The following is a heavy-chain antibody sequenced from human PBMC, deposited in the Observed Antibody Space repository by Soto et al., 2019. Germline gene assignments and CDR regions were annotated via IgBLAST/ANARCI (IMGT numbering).Heavy chain of an antibody. CDR3: ARSSGWRQVGVYNYALDV. CDR2: ISASGAYT. J-gene: IGHJ6*02. V-gene: IGHV3-11*06. Sequence: QVQLVESGGGWVKPGESLRLSCIGSGFFLSNNWMTWIRQAPGKGLEWVSYISASGAYTIYADSLKYRFTISRDNARKSLWLQMTCLTAEDTAVYYCARSSGWRQVGVYNYALDVWGPGTTVIVAS. D-gene: IGHD1-1*01. CDR1: GFFLSNNW.